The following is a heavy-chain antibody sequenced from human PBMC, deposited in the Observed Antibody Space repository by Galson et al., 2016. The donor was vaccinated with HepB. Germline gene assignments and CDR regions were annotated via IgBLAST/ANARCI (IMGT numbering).Heavy chain of an antibody. D-gene: IGHD1-26*01. CDR1: GFTFSHYA. CDR2: ISGSGTST. V-gene: IGHV3-23*01. CDR3: AKCYDFSGTYLLDS. Sequence: SLRLSCAASGFTFSHYAMTWVRQAPGKGLEWVSAISGSGTSTYYAASVEGRFTISRDNSQNTLSLQMSNLRAEDAAVYYCAKCYDFSGTYLLDSWGPGTLFPVSS. J-gene: IGHJ4*02.